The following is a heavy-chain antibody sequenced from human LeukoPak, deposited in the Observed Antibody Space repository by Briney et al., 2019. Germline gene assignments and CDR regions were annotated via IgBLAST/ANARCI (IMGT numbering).Heavy chain of an antibody. CDR1: GFTFSSYA. V-gene: IGHV3-30-3*01. J-gene: IGHJ4*02. CDR2: ISYDGSNK. D-gene: IGHD4-17*01. Sequence: QPGRPLRLSCAASGFTFSSYAMHWVRQAPGKGLEWVAVISYDGSNKYYADSVKGRFTISRDNSKNTLYLQMNSLRAEDTAVYYCARVREDDYEGFDYWGQGTLVTVSS. CDR3: ARVREDDYEGFDY.